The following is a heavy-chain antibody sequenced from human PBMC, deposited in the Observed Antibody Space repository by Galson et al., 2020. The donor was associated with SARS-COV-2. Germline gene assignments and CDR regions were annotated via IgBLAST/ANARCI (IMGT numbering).Heavy chain of an antibody. Sequence: GSLSLTCGVYGGSFSDYSWTWVRQPPGKGLEWIGEISHSGSTNYSPSLKSRVFMSVDTSKNQFSLKLRSVTAADTAVYYCARGGSRPVMVFDYYYFYMDVWGKGTTVTVSS. CDR3: ARGGSRPVMVFDYYYFYMDV. V-gene: IGHV4-34*01. CDR1: GGSFSDYS. CDR2: ISHSGST. D-gene: IGHD5-18*01. J-gene: IGHJ6*03.